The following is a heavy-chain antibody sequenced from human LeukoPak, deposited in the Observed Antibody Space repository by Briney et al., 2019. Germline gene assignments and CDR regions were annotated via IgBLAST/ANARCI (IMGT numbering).Heavy chain of an antibody. J-gene: IGHJ4*02. CDR2: ISYDGNEK. V-gene: IGHV3-30*04. CDR1: GFTFSSYT. CDR3: ARGRQVNTVIGY. D-gene: IGHD6-25*01. Sequence: GRSLRLSCAASGFTFSSYTLHWVRQAPGKGLEWVAVISYDGNEKYYADSVKGRFTISRDKSRNTLYLQMNSLRGEDTAVYYCARGRQVNTVIGYWGQGTLVSVSS.